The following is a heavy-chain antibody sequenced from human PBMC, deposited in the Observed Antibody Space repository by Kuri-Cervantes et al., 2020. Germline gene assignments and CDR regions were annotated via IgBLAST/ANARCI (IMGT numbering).Heavy chain of an antibody. CDR2: INPDSGGT. D-gene: IGHD6-19*01. Sequence: ASVKVSCKASGYTFTGNYIHWVRQAPGQGLEWMGWINPDSGGTNSAQKFQGRVTMTRDTSISTAFMELSRLRAEDTAVYYCARPSGWWGYWGQGTLVTVSS. V-gene: IGHV1-2*02. J-gene: IGHJ4*02. CDR3: ARPSGWWGY. CDR1: GYTFTGNY.